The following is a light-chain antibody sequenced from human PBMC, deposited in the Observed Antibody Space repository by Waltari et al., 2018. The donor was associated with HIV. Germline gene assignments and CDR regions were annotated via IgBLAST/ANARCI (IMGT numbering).Light chain of an antibody. V-gene: IGLV2-8*01. Sequence: QSALTQPPSASGSPGPSVTIPCPGPSSDVGGYNYVSWYQQHPGKAPKLMIYEVSKRPSGVPDRFSGSKSGNTASLTVSGLQAEDEADYYCNSYAGSNNWVFGGGTKLTVL. CDR2: EVS. CDR3: NSYAGSNNWV. J-gene: IGLJ3*02. CDR1: SSDVGGYNY.